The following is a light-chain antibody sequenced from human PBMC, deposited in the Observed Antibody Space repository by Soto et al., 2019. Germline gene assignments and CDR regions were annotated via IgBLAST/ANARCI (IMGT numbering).Light chain of an antibody. CDR3: QQYYNWPRT. Sequence: IVMTQSPSTMSVCKGERVPLSCRARQSVGSNLAWYQQTPGQAPRVVIFGASARPTGIPARISGSGSGTEFTLTISSLRSEDFAVYFCQQYYNWPRTFGQGTKVDIK. CDR2: GAS. CDR1: QSVGSN. V-gene: IGKV3-15*01. J-gene: IGKJ1*01.